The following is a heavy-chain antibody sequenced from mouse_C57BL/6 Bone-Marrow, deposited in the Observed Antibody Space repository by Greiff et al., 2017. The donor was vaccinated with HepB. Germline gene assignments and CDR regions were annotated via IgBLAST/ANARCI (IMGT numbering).Heavy chain of an antibody. J-gene: IGHJ2*01. V-gene: IGHV5-9-1*02. CDR1: GFTFSSYA. D-gene: IGHD4-1*01. Sequence: DVQLVESGEGLVKPGGSLKLSCAASGFTFSSYAMSWVRQTPEKRLEWVAYISSGGDYIYYADTVKGRFTISRDNARNTLYLQMSSLKSEDTAMYYCTRGATGTNFDYWGQGTTLTVSS. CDR2: ISSGGDYI. CDR3: TRGATGTNFDY.